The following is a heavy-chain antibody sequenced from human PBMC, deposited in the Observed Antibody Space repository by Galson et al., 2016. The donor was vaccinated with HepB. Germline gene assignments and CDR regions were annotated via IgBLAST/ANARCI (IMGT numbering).Heavy chain of an antibody. CDR2: ISYDGSNK. CDR3: AKDSLVYAIDHYYGMDV. V-gene: IGHV3-30*18. J-gene: IGHJ6*02. Sequence: LRLSCAASGFTFSSYGMHWVRQAPGKGLEWVAFISYDGSNKKYADSVKGRFTISRDNSKKTLYLQMNSLRAEDTAVYYCAKDSLVYAIDHYYGMDVWGQGATVTVSS. D-gene: IGHD2-8*01. CDR1: GFTFSSYG.